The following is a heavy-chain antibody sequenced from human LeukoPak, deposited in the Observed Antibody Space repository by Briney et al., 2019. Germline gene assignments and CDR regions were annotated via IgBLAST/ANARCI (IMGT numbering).Heavy chain of an antibody. CDR2: IYHSGST. CDR3: ARTGYSGYDPDPFDY. V-gene: IGHV4-4*02. J-gene: IGHJ4*02. CDR1: GFTFPRYDM. D-gene: IGHD5-12*01. Sequence: PGGSLRLSCAASGFTFPRYDMSWVRQAPGKGLEWIGEIYHSGSTNYNPSLKSRVTISVDKSKNQFSLKLSSVTAADTAVYYCARTGYSGYDPDPFDYWGQGTLVTVSS.